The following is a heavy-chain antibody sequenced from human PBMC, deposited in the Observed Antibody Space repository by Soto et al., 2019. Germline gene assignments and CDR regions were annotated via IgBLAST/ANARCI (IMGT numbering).Heavy chain of an antibody. V-gene: IGHV3-53*04. D-gene: IGHD2-15*01. J-gene: IGHJ4*02. Sequence: GGSLRLSCAASGFTVSSNYMSWVRQAPGKGLEWVSVIYSGGSTYYADSVMGRFTISRHNSKNTLYLQMNSLRAEDTAVYYCASSVRVGYCSGGSCHHGYYFDYWGQGTLVTVSS. CDR3: ASSVRVGYCSGGSCHHGYYFDY. CDR1: GFTVSSNY. CDR2: IYSGGST.